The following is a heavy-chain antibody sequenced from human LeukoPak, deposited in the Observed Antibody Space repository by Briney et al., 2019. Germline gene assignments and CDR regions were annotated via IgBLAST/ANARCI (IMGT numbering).Heavy chain of an antibody. CDR2: IYYTGSM. V-gene: IGHV4-39*01. J-gene: IGHJ4*02. CDR1: GGSISSGTCY. D-gene: IGHD3-22*01. Sequence: SETLSLTCTVSGGSISSGTCYWSWIRQPPGKGLEWVATIYYTGSMYYNPSLKGRVTVSVDTSKNQFSLKLSSVTAADTAVYYCARLPGSGYFDYWGQGILVTVSS. CDR3: ARLPGSGYFDY.